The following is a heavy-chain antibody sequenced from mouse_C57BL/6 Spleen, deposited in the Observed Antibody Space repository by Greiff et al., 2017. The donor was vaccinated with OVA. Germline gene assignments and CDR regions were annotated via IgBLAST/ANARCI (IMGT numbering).Heavy chain of an antibody. V-gene: IGHV1-26*01. J-gene: IGHJ2*01. D-gene: IGHD3-2*02. CDR2: INPNNGGT. CDR1: GYTFTDYY. Sequence: EVQLQQSGPELVKPGASVKISCKASGYTFTDYYMNWVKQSHGKSLEWIGDINPNNGGTSYNQKFKGKATLTVDKSSSTAYMELSSLTSEDTAIYYCASSAQATFDYWGQGTTLTVSS. CDR3: ASSAQATFDY.